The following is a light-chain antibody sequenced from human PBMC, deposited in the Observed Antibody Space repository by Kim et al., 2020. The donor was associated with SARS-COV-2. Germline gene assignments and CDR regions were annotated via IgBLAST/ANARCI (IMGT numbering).Light chain of an antibody. CDR1: TLPEKQ. CDR3: QSADGSGTYV. CDR2: KDN. J-gene: IGLJ1*01. Sequence: SYELTQPPSLSVSPGQTARITCSGDTLPEKQTYWYQQKSGQAPLLVIYKDNERPSGIPGRFSGSSSGTTVPLTISGVQAEDDADYYCQSADGSGTYVFGTGTKVTVL. V-gene: IGLV3-25*03.